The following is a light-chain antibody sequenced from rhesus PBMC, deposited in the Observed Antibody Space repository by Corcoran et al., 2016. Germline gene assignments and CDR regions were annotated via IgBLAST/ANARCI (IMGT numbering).Light chain of an antibody. J-gene: IGKJ3*01. Sequence: DTQMSQSPSSLSASEGDKVTITCRASQGISKAVDWYQQKPGKAPKLLIYAASSLESGVPSRFSGSRSGTDFTLPLNSLQPNHFASSSCQQRCSTPFTFFPRTKLDIK. CDR3: QQRCSTPFT. CDR2: AAS. CDR1: QGISKA. V-gene: IGKV1-33*02.